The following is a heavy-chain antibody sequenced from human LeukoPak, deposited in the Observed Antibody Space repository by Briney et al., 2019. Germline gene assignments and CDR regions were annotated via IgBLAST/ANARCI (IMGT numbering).Heavy chain of an antibody. J-gene: IGHJ4*02. D-gene: IGHD4-17*01. Sequence: PSETLSLTCTVSGGSISSSGYYWGWIRQPPGKGLEWIGSIYYSGSTYYNPSLKSRVTISVDTSKNQFSLKLSSVTAADTAVYYCARDGYGDYGGSFDYWGQGALVTVSS. CDR2: IYYSGST. V-gene: IGHV4-39*07. CDR3: ARDGYGDYGGSFDY. CDR1: GGSISSSGYY.